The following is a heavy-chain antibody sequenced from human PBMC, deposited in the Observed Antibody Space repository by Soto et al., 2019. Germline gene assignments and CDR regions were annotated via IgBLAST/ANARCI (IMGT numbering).Heavy chain of an antibody. J-gene: IGHJ4*02. CDR2: IYYSGST. Sequence: QVQLQESGPGLVKPSETLSLTCTVSGGSISSYYWSWIRQPPGKGLEWIGYIYYSGSTNYNPSLKRRVTISVATSKNQFSLKLSSVTAADTAVYYCARRYDSSGYYFVFDYWGQGTLVTVSS. D-gene: IGHD3-22*01. V-gene: IGHV4-59*08. CDR1: GGSISSYY. CDR3: ARRYDSSGYYFVFDY.